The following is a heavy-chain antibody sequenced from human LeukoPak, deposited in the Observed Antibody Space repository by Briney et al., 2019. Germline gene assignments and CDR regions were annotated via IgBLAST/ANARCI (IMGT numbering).Heavy chain of an antibody. V-gene: IGHV3-23*01. J-gene: IGHJ4*02. Sequence: GGSLRLSCAASGFTFDDYGMSWVRQAPGKGLEWVSVISGSGGSTYYADSVKGRFSISRDNSKNTLHLQMNSLRAEDTAVYYCAKDYCSGGSCYSGHDYWGQGTLVTVSS. CDR3: AKDYCSGGSCYSGHDY. D-gene: IGHD2-15*01. CDR1: GFTFDDYG. CDR2: ISGSGGST.